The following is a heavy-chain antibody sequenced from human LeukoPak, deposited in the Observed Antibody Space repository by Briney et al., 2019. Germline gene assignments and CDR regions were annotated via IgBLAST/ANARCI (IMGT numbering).Heavy chain of an antibody. Sequence: GGSLRLSCAASGFTFSSYAMHWVRQAPGKGLEWVSSITGKSSGTFSADSVKGRFTISRDNSKNTLFLQMDSLRADDTAMYYCAKSRDPLQLWLPDYDVWGQGTMVTVSS. CDR3: AKSRDPLQLWLPDYDV. CDR2: ITGKSSGT. CDR1: GFTFSSYA. D-gene: IGHD5-18*01. J-gene: IGHJ3*01. V-gene: IGHV3-23*05.